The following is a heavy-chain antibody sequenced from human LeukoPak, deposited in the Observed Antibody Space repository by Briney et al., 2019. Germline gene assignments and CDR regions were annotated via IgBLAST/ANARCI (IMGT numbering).Heavy chain of an antibody. V-gene: IGHV3-15*01. CDR3: TTIAEYHYYYYYGMDV. J-gene: IGHJ6*02. D-gene: IGHD1-14*01. CDR1: GFTFSNYW. CDR2: IKSKTDGGTT. Sequence: GGSLRLSCAASGFTFSNYWMYWVRQAPGKGLEWVGRIKSKTDGGTTDYAAPVKGRFTISRDDSKNTLYLQMNSLKTEDTAVYYCTTIAEYHYYYYYGMDVWGQGTTVTVSS.